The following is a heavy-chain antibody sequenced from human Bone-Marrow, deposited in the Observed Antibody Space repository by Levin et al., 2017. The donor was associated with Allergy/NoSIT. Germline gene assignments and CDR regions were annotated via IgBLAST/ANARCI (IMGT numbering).Heavy chain of an antibody. CDR2: IYYSGST. J-gene: IGHJ5*02. V-gene: IGHV4-39*01. D-gene: IGHD5-18*01. CDR3: ARRNTAMQEVWFDP. Sequence: PSETLSLTCTVSGGSISSSSYYWGWIRQPPGKGLEWIGSIYYSGSTYYNPSLKSRVTISVDTSKNQFSLKLSSVTAADTAVYYCARRNTAMQEVWFDPWGQGTLVTVSS. CDR1: GGSISSSSYY.